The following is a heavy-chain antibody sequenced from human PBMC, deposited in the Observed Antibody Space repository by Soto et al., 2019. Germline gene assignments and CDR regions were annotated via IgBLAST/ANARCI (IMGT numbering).Heavy chain of an antibody. CDR3: ARDSKAYYDSSGYPDAFDI. Sequence: EVQLVESGGGLVKPGESLRLSCAASGFPFSNYMMNWVRQAPGKGLEWVSLISSRTSHIYYADSVKGRFTVSRDDAKHALFLQMNSLRAEDTAVYYCARDSKAYYDSSGYPDAFDIWGHGTVVTVSS. V-gene: IGHV3-21*02. J-gene: IGHJ3*02. CDR1: GFPFSNYM. CDR2: ISSRTSHI. D-gene: IGHD3-22*01.